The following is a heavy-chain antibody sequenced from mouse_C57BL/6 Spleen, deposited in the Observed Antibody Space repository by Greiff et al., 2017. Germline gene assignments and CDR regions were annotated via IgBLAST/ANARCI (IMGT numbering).Heavy chain of an antibody. CDR3: ARKGGGYYDAMDY. CDR1: GYTFTSYW. Sequence: VQLQQPGAELVRPGSSVKLSCKASGYTFTSYWMDWVKQRPGQGLEWIGNIYPSDSETHYNQKFKDKATLTVDKSSSTAYMQLSSLTSEDSAVYYCARKGGGYYDAMDYWGQGTSVTVSS. J-gene: IGHJ4*01. D-gene: IGHD2-2*01. V-gene: IGHV1-61*01. CDR2: IYPSDSET.